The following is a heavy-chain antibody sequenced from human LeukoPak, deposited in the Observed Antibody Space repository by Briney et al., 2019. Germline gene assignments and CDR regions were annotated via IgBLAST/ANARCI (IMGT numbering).Heavy chain of an antibody. J-gene: IGHJ5*02. CDR2: IYSGGST. D-gene: IGHD5-12*01. CDR3: ARIVATILGNWFDP. V-gene: IGHV3-66*02. Sequence: PGGSLRLSCAASGFTVSSNSMSWVRQAPGKGLEWVSVIYSGGSTYYADSVKGRFTISRDNSKNTLYLQMNSLRAEDTAVYYCARIVATILGNWFDPWGQGTLVTVSS. CDR1: GFTVSSNS.